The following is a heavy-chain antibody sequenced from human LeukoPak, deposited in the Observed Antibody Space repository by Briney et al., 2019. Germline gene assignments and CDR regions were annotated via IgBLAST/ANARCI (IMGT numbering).Heavy chain of an antibody. CDR2: IYRSGST. J-gene: IGHJ4*02. D-gene: IGHD6-19*01. CDR1: GGSISSNNW. Sequence: SETLSLTCGVSGGSISSNNWWSWVRQPPGKGLEWIGEIYRSGSTNYNPSLKSRVTISVDKSKNQFSLKLSSVTAADTAVYYCARAPAGMEFGFWGQGTLVTVSS. CDR3: ARAPAGMEFGF. V-gene: IGHV4-4*02.